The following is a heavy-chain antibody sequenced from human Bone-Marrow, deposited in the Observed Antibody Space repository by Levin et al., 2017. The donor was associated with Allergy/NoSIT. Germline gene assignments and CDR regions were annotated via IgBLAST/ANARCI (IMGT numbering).Heavy chain of an antibody. D-gene: IGHD6-19*01. CDR3: ATQRDPTGWVGNGFDI. CDR2: IYPADSDT. CDR1: GYSFISNW. V-gene: IGHV5-51*01. J-gene: IGHJ3*02. Sequence: LGESLKISCKGSGYSFISNWIGWVRQMPGKGLEWMGSIYPADSDTRYSPSVQGQVSISVDESISTAYLQWRSLKASDTAMYYCATQRDPTGWVGNGFDIWGQGTMVTVSS.